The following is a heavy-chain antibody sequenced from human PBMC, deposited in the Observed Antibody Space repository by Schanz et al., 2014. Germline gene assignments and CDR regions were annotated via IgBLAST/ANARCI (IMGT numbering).Heavy chain of an antibody. CDR1: GGSISGSSSYY. Sequence: QVQLQESGPGLVKASETLSLTCTVSGGSISGSSSYYWGWIRQPPGKGLEWIGEVNHGGYTNYNPSLKSRVTVSVDMSKKQFSLRLSSVTAADTAAYYCATWSGTRLFHNWGQGTLVTVSS. D-gene: IGHD1-7*01. J-gene: IGHJ4*02. CDR2: VNHGGYT. CDR3: ATWSGTRLFHN. V-gene: IGHV4-39*07.